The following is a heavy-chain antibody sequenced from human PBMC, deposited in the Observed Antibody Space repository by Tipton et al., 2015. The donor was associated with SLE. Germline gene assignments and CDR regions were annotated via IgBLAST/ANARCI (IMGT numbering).Heavy chain of an antibody. Sequence: TLSLTCTVSGGSISWYYWSWIRQNPGKGLEWIGYMYYSGITNYNPSLNSRVTISVDTSKNQFSLKVNSVTAADTAVYYCARGSPFMEWERNWFDPWGQGTLVTVSS. V-gene: IGHV4-59*01. CDR2: MYYSGIT. J-gene: IGHJ5*02. D-gene: IGHD3-3*01. CDR3: ARGSPFMEWERNWFDP. CDR1: GGSISWYY.